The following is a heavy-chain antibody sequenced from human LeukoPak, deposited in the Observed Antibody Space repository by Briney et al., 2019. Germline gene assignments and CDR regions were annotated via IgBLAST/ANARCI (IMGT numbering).Heavy chain of an antibody. CDR3: ARVRGGSGSYYNFDY. V-gene: IGHV4-59*01. J-gene: IGHJ4*02. D-gene: IGHD3-10*01. CDR2: IYYSGSN. Sequence: SETLSLTCTGSGGSISSYYWSWIRQPPGKGLEWIGYIYYSGSNSYNPSLKSRVTISVDTSKNQFSMKLSSVTAADTAVYYCARVRGGSGSYYNFDYWGQGTLVTVSS. CDR1: GGSISSYY.